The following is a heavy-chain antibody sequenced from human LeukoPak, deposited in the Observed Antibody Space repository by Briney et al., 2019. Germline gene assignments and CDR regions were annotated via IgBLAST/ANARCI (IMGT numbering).Heavy chain of an antibody. V-gene: IGHV1-18*01. D-gene: IGHD4-11*01. CDR2: ISAYNGNT. J-gene: IGHJ4*02. CDR1: GYTFTSYG. Sequence: ASVKVSCKASGYTFTSYGISWVRQAPGQGLEWMGWISAYNGNTNYAQKLQGRVTMTTDTSTSTAYMELRSQRSDDTAVYYCARGASLVTPYVFDYWGQGTLVTVSS. CDR3: ARGASLVTPYVFDY.